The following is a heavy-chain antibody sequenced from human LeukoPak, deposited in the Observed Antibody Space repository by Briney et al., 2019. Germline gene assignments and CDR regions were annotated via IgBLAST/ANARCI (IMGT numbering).Heavy chain of an antibody. V-gene: IGHV4-34*01. CDR2: INHSGST. CDR3: ARDIPHYGSGTIEQRGFDY. CDR1: GGSFSGYY. D-gene: IGHD3-10*01. J-gene: IGHJ4*02. Sequence: SETLSLTCAVYGGSFSGYYWSWIRQPPGKGLEWIGEINHSGSTNYNPSLKSRVTISVDTSKNQFSLKLSSVTAADTAVYYCARDIPHYGSGTIEQRGFDYWGQGTLVTVSS.